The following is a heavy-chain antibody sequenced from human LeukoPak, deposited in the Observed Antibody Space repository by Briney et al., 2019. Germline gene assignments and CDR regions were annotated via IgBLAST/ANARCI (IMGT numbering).Heavy chain of an antibody. D-gene: IGHD2-2*01. J-gene: IGHJ5*02. V-gene: IGHV1-2*02. Sequence: GASVKVSCKASGYTFTGYYMHWVRQAPGQGLEWMGWINPNSGGTNYAQKFQGRVTMTRDTSISTAYMELSRLRSDDTAVYYCARKAGCSSTSCSLGGWFDPWGQGTLVTVSS. CDR3: ARKAGCSSTSCSLGGWFDP. CDR2: INPNSGGT. CDR1: GYTFTGYY.